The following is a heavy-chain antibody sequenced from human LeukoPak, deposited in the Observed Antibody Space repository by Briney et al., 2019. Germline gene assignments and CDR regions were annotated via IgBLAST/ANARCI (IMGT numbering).Heavy chain of an antibody. J-gene: IGHJ5*02. CDR3: ARVWYDFWSGYSDPSPAGFDP. V-gene: IGHV1-69*05. D-gene: IGHD3-3*01. CDR1: GGTFSSYA. Sequence: SVKVSCKASGGTFSSYAISWVRQAPGQGLEWMGGIIPIFGAANYAQKFQGRVTITTDESTSTAYMELSSLRSEDTAVYYCARVWYDFWSGYSDPSPAGFDPWGQGTLVTVSS. CDR2: IIPIFGAA.